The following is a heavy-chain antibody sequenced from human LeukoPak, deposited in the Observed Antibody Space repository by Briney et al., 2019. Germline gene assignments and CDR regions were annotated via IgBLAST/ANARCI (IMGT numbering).Heavy chain of an antibody. Sequence: GGSLRLSCVASGFTFSPYAMHWVRRAPGKGLEWVAVISYDGSYKHYADSVKGRLTISRDNSKNTLYLQMNSLGAEDTAVYYCARGTTVTWKPVDFWGQGTLVTVSS. D-gene: IGHD4-11*01. CDR3: ARGTTVTWKPVDF. CDR1: GFTFSPYA. J-gene: IGHJ4*02. V-gene: IGHV3-30*04. CDR2: ISYDGSYK.